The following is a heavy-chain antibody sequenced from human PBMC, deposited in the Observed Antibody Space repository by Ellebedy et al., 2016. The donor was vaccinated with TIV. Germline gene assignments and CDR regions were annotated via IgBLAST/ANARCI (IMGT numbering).Heavy chain of an antibody. CDR3: ARGWSPSLDY. J-gene: IGHJ4*02. V-gene: IGHV1-18*04. CDR1: GYTFTSHF. Sequence: ASVKVSXKASGYTFTSHFMHWVRQAPGQGLEWMGWISAYTHKANYTQNLQGRVTMSTDTSTSTAYMELGSLTSDDTAVYYCARGWSPSLDYWGQGVLVTVSS. CDR2: ISAYTHKA.